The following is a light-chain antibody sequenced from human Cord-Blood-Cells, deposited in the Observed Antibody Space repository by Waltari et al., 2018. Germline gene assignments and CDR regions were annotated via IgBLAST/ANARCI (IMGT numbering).Light chain of an antibody. Sequence: AIRMTQSPSSFSASTGDRVTLTCRASQGISSYLAWYQQKPGKAPKLLIYAASTLQSGVPSRFSGSGSGTDFTLTISCLQSEDFATYYCQQYYSYPPYTFGQGTKLEIK. V-gene: IGKV1-8*01. J-gene: IGKJ2*01. CDR2: AAS. CDR3: QQYYSYPPYT. CDR1: QGISSY.